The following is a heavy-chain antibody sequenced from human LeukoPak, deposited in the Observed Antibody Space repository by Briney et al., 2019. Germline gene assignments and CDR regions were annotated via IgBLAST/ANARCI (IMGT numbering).Heavy chain of an antibody. CDR2: INPNSGGT. D-gene: IGHD3-22*01. V-gene: IGHV1-2*02. Sequence: ASVKVSCKASGYTFTGYYMHWVRQAPGQGLEWMGWINPNSGGTNYAQKFQGRVTMTRDTSISTAYMKLSRLRSDDTAVYYCARAPRKYYDSSGYYAHWGQGTLVTVSS. J-gene: IGHJ4*02. CDR1: GYTFTGYY. CDR3: ARAPRKYYDSSGYYAH.